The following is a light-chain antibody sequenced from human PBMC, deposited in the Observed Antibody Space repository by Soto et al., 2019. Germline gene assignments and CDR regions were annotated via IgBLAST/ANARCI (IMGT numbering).Light chain of an antibody. CDR2: EVV. V-gene: IGLV2-14*01. CDR3: SSYTSSALV. J-gene: IGLJ3*02. CDR1: GSDVGGYNY. Sequence: QSALTQPASVSGSPGQSITISCTGTGSDVGGYNYVSWYQQHPGRAPKLIIYEVVNRPSGVSDRFSGSKSGNTASLTISGLQAEDEAHYYCSSYTSSALVFGGGTKLTVL.